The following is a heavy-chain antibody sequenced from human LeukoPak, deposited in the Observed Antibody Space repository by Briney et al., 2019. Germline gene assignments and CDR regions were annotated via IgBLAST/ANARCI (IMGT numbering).Heavy chain of an antibody. Sequence: PSETLSLTCTVSGDSISSFYWSWIRQPAGKGLEWIGHINSRGGTNYNPSLESRVTMSVDTSKNQFSLKVSSVTAADTAVYYCARMAAGNTGPFDYWGQGTLVTVSS. V-gene: IGHV4-4*07. CDR2: INSRGGT. D-gene: IGHD6-19*01. J-gene: IGHJ4*02. CDR1: GDSISSFY. CDR3: ARMAAGNTGPFDY.